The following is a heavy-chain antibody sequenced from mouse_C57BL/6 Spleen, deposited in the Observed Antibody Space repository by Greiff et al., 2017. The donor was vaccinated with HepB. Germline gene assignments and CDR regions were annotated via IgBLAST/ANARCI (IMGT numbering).Heavy chain of an antibody. CDR3: TFNWEGYFDV. CDR1: GFNIKDDY. D-gene: IGHD4-1*01. V-gene: IGHV14-4*01. Sequence: EVQLQQSGAELVRPGASVKLSCTASGFNIKDDYMHWVKQRPEQGLEWIGWIDPENGDTEYASKFQGKATITADTSSNTAYLQLSSLTSEDTAVYYCTFNWEGYFDVWGTGTTVTVSS. CDR2: IDPENGDT. J-gene: IGHJ1*03.